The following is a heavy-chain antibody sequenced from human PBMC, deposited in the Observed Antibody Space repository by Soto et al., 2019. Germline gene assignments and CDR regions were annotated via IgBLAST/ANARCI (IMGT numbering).Heavy chain of an antibody. CDR1: GGTFSSYA. J-gene: IGHJ4*01. V-gene: IGHV1-69*06. CDR2: IIPIFGTA. CDR3: AIVDYYYYDSRGYYYY. D-gene: IGHD3-22*01. Sequence: SVKVSCKASGGTFSSYAISWVRQAPGQGLEWMGGIIPIFGTANYAQKFQGRVTITADKSTSTAYMELSSLRSEDTAVYYCAIVDYYYYDSRGYYYYWSQGAVVTVSS.